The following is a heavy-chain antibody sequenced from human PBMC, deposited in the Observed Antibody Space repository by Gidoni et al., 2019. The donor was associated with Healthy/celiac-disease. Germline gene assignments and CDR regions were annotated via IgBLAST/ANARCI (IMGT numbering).Heavy chain of an antibody. CDR3: AKDPAGAAAGYFDY. J-gene: IGHJ4*02. CDR2: SSWNSGSI. CDR1: GFTFDDYA. D-gene: IGHD6-13*01. Sequence: EVQLVESGGGLVQPGRSLRLSCAASGFTFDDYAMHWVRQAPGKGLEWVSGSSWNSGSIGYADSVKGRFTISRDNAKNSLYLQMNSLRAEDTALYYCAKDPAGAAAGYFDYWGQGTLVTVSS. V-gene: IGHV3-9*01.